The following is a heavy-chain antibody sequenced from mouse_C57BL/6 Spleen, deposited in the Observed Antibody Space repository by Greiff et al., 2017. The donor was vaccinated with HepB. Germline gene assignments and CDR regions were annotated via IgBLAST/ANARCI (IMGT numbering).Heavy chain of an antibody. CDR3: ARERDLYDYGGYAMDY. CDR1: GYAFSSYW. D-gene: IGHD2-4*01. CDR2: IYPGDGDP. V-gene: IGHV1-80*01. J-gene: IGHJ4*01. Sequence: VQLQESGAELVKPGASVKISCKASGYAFSSYWMNWVKQRPGKGLEWIGQIYPGDGDPNYNGKFKGKATLTADKSSSTSYRQLSSLTSEGAAVYFCARERDLYDYGGYAMDYWGEGTSVTVSS.